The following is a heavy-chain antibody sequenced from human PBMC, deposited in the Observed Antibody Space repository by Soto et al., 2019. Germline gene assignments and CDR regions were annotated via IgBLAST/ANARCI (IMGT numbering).Heavy chain of an antibody. CDR3: AKDSSRTYSDFWSGFYFDF. D-gene: IGHD3-3*01. CDR1: GFTFSSYA. CDR2: ISATGSST. V-gene: IGHV3-23*01. J-gene: IGHJ4*02. Sequence: LRLSCAASGFTFSSYAMSWVRQAPGKGLEWVSAISATGSSTFYADSVKGRFTISRDISKNTLYLQMNSLRAEDTAVYYCAKDSSRTYSDFWSGFYFDFWGQGALVTVSS.